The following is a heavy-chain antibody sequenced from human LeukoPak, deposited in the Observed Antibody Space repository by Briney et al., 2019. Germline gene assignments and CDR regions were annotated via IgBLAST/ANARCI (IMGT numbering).Heavy chain of an antibody. CDR1: GFSFSNYW. CDR3: AMIEQVVSNVEGGY. CDR2: IKQDGSMK. J-gene: IGHJ4*02. D-gene: IGHD6-6*01. V-gene: IGHV3-7*01. Sequence: GGSLRLSCAASGFSFSNYWMSWVRQAPGKGLEWVANIKQDGSMKGYVDSVKGRFTISRDNAKNSLYLQMNSLRADDTAVYFCAMIEQVVSNVEGGYWGQGTLVTVSS.